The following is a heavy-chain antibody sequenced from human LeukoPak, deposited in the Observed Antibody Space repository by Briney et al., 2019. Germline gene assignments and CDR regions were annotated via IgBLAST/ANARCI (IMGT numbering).Heavy chain of an antibody. CDR1: GGSISSSSYY. J-gene: IGHJ4*02. CDR2: IYYSGST. D-gene: IGHD3-9*01. Sequence: PSETLSLTCTVSGGSISSSSYYWGWIRQPPGKGLEWIGSIYYSGSTYYNPSLKSRVTISVDTSKNQFSLKLSSVTAADTAVYYCASFRDIYFDWSKYYFDYWGQGTLVTVSS. V-gene: IGHV4-39*07. CDR3: ASFRDIYFDWSKYYFDY.